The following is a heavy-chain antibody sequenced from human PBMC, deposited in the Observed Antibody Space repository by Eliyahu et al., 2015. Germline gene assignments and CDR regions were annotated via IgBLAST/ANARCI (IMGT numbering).Heavy chain of an antibody. V-gene: IGHV4-34*01. CDR2: INHSGST. J-gene: IGHJ6*02. CDR3: ARGPSSSGSGSRKRYYGMDV. CDR1: GGSFSGYY. D-gene: IGHD3-10*01. Sequence: QVQLQQWGAGLLKPSETLSLTCAVYGGSFSGYYWSWIRQPPGKGLEWIGEINHSGSTNYNPSLKSRVTISVDTSKNQFSLKLSSVTAADTAVYYCARGPSSSGSGSRKRYYGMDVWGQGTTVTVSS.